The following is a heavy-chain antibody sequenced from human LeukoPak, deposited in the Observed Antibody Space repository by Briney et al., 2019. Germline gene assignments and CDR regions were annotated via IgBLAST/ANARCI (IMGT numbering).Heavy chain of an antibody. Sequence: GGSLRLSCVASGFTFSTYSMNWVRQVPGKGLEWISYISSSGNTIYYADSVKGRFTISRDNAKNSLYLQMNSLRAEDTAVYYCARLIAAAGTGYWGQGTLVTVS. CDR3: ARLIAAAGTGY. CDR1: GFTFSTYS. J-gene: IGHJ4*02. V-gene: IGHV3-48*01. CDR2: ISSSGNTI. D-gene: IGHD6-13*01.